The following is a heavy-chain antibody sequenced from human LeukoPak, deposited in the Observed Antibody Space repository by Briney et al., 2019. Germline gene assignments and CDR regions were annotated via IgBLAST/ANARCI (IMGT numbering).Heavy chain of an antibody. Sequence: GGSLRLSCAASGFTVSTNYTSWARQAPGKGLEWVSAIYSDGTTYYADSVKGRFTISRDNSKNTLYLQMNSLRADDTAVYYCARDPGIPVAGRDYWGQGTLVTVSS. CDR3: ARDPGIPVAGRDY. V-gene: IGHV3-53*01. CDR1: GFTVSTNY. J-gene: IGHJ4*02. CDR2: IYSDGTT. D-gene: IGHD6-19*01.